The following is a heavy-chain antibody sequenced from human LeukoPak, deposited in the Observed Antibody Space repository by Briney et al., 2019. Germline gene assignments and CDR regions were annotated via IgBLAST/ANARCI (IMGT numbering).Heavy chain of an antibody. CDR1: GYTFTGYY. CDR3: ARERDWGITMIVVVNDAFDI. V-gene: IGHV1-2*06. Sequence: ASVKVPCKASGYTFTGYYMHWVRQAPGQGLEWMGRINPNSGGTNYAQKFQSRVTMTRDTSISTAYMELSRLRSDDTAVYYCARERDWGITMIVVVNDAFDIWRQGTMVTVSS. CDR2: INPNSGGT. J-gene: IGHJ3*02. D-gene: IGHD3-22*01.